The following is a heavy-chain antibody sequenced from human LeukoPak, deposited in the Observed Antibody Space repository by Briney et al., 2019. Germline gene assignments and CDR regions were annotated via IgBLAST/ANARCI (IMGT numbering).Heavy chain of an antibody. V-gene: IGHV4-59*01. J-gene: IGHJ4*02. Sequence: SSETLSLTCTVSGGSISSYYWSWIRQPPGKGLEWIEYIYYSGSTDYNPSLKSRVTISVDTSKNQFSLKLSSVTAADTAVYYCAREGVTKYYFDYWGQGTLVTVSS. CDR2: IYYSGST. CDR3: AREGVTKYYFDY. D-gene: IGHD4-11*01. CDR1: GGSISSYY.